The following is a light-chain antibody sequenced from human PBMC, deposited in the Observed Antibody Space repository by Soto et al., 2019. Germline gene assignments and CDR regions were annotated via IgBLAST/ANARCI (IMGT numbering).Light chain of an antibody. CDR1: SSNFGAGND. J-gene: IGLJ1*01. Sequence: QSVLTQPPSVSGAPGQRVTISCTGSSSNFGAGNDVQWYQQLPGTAPKLLIFGNNNRPSGVPDRFSGSKSGTSASLAISGLQAEDEADYYCQPYDSSLRGYVFGTGTKPTVL. CDR3: QPYDSSLRGYV. CDR2: GNN. V-gene: IGLV1-40*01.